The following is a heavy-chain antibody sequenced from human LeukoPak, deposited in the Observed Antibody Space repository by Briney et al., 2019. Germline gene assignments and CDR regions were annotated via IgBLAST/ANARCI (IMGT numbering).Heavy chain of an antibody. CDR1: GFTFSSYS. D-gene: IGHD4-11*01. CDR2: ISSSSTTI. Sequence: GGSLRLSCAASGFTFSSYSMNWVRQAPGQGLEWVSYISSSSTTIYYADSVKGRFTISRDNAKNSLYLQMNSLRAEDTAVYYCARAMTTEANGYWGQGTLVTVSS. V-gene: IGHV3-48*01. CDR3: ARAMTTEANGY. J-gene: IGHJ4*02.